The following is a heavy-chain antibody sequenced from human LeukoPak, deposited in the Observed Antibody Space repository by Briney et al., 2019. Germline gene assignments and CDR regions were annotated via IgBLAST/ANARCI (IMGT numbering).Heavy chain of an antibody. D-gene: IGHD4-4*01. V-gene: IGHV3-74*01. CDR1: GFTFSNYW. CDR2: IYRDGSNT. J-gene: IGHJ4*02. Sequence: GGSLRLSCAASGFTFSNYWMHWVRQVPGKGLVWVSRIYRDGSNTDYADSVKGRFIISRDNVKNTLCLQMNSLRADDTAVYYCARDGDAYNFDFWGQGALVTVSS. CDR3: ARDGDAYNFDF.